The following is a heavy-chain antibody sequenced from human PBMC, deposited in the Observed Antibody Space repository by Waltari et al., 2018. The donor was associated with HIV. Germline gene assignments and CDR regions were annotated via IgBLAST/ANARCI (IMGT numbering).Heavy chain of an antibody. CDR3: ARGGVAVPGIHY. Sequence: RLSSPGSGFTFGDYGMSWFSPAPGKGLEWVGFIRHKANGGATQDGASGKVRFTISSEDSKSVAYLQMNSLEIEDTAVYCCARGGVAVPGIHYWGQGTLVIVCS. D-gene: IGHD6-19*01. CDR1: GFTFGDYG. J-gene: IGHJ4*02. CDR2: IRHKANGGAT. V-gene: IGHV3-49*03.